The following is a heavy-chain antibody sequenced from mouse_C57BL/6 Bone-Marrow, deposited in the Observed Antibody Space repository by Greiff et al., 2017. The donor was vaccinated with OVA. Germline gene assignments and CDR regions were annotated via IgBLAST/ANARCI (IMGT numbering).Heavy chain of an antibody. CDR3: ASSNGLDY. CDR2: IHPNSGST. CDR1: GYTFTSYW. J-gene: IGHJ2*01. V-gene: IGHV1-64*01. Sequence: VKLQQSGAELVKPGASVKLSCKASGYTFTSYWMHWVKQRPGQGLEWIGMIHPNSGSTNYNEKFKSKATLTVDKSSSTAYMQLSSLTSEDSAVYYCASSNGLDYWGKGTTLTVSS. D-gene: IGHD1-1*01.